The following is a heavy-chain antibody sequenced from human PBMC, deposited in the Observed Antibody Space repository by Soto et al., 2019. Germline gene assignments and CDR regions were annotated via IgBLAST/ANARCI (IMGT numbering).Heavy chain of an antibody. CDR3: ANGYCSDTSCYTVHYNWFDP. CDR2: ISVGGDYT. D-gene: IGHD2-2*02. J-gene: IGHJ5*02. CDR1: GFTFSDYA. Sequence: GGSLRLSCAASGFTFSDYALSWVRQAPGKGLEWVSAISVGGDYTYYADSVKGRFTISRDNSKSILYLQMNSLRAEDSAIYYCANGYCSDTSCYTVHYNWFDPWGQGTLVTVSS. V-gene: IGHV3-23*01.